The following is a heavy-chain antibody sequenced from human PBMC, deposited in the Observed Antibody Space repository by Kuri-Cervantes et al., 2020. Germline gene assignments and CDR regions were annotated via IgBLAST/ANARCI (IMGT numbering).Heavy chain of an antibody. J-gene: IGHJ4*02. D-gene: IGHD3-22*01. CDR3: ASLYYYDTTH. CDR1: GDSISSKSFY. Sequence: SETLSLTCSVSGDSISSKSFYWGWIRQPPGKGLEWIGSVYYSGGTYYNPSLKSRVTISVDTSKNQFSLNLSSVTAADTAMYYYASLYYYDTTHWGQGTLVTVSS. CDR2: VYYSGGT. V-gene: IGHV4-39*01.